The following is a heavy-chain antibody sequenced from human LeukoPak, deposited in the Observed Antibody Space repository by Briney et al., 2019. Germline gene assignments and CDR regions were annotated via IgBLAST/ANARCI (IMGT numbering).Heavy chain of an antibody. V-gene: IGHV1-8*01. Sequence: GASMKVSCKASGYTFTSYDINWVRQATGQGLEWMGWMNPNSGNTGYAQKFQGRVTMTRNTSISTAYMELSSLRSEDTAVYYCARGRGYSWLNWFNPWGQGTLVTVSS. CDR2: MNPNSGNT. J-gene: IGHJ5*02. D-gene: IGHD5-12*01. CDR1: GYTFTSYD. CDR3: ARGRGYSWLNWFNP.